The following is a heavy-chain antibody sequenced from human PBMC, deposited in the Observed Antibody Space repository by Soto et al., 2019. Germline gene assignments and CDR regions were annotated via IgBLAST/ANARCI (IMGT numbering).Heavy chain of an antibody. CDR2: IWFDGSNK. D-gene: IGHD1-26*01. Sequence: QVQLVESGGGVVQPGGSLRLSCAAYGFTFSSYGMHWVRQAPGKGLDWVAVIWFDGSNKYYADSVKCRFTISRDNAKNTLYLQMNRLRAEDKAVYYCARAQYSGSYIRMDVWGQGTTVTVSS. CDR3: ARAQYSGSYIRMDV. V-gene: IGHV3-33*01. J-gene: IGHJ6*02. CDR1: GFTFSSYG.